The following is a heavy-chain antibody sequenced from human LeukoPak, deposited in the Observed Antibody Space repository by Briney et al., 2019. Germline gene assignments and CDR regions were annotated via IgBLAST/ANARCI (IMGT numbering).Heavy chain of an antibody. CDR2: ISSSSSYI. CDR3: ARDTIAAAGNVPSSFDY. J-gene: IGHJ4*02. Sequence: GGSLRLSCAASGFSFNDYAMNWVRQAPGKGLEWVSSISSSSSYIYYADSVKGRFTIPRDNAKNSLYLQMNSLRAEDTAVYYCARDTIAAAGNVPSSFDYWGQGTLVTVSS. CDR1: GFSFNDYA. V-gene: IGHV3-21*01. D-gene: IGHD6-13*01.